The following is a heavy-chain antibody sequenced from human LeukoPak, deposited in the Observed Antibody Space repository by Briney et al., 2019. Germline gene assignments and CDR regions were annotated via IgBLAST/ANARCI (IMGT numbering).Heavy chain of an antibody. CDR1: GGSFSGYY. CDR2: IEHSGST. V-gene: IGHV4-34*01. D-gene: IGHD3-16*02. J-gene: IGHJ4*02. Sequence: PSDTLSLTCAVYGGSFSGYYWSWIRQPPGKGLEWIGEIEHSGSTNYNPSLKSRVPISVDTSKNQFSLKLSSVTAADTAVYYCARGLGVWGSYRLYYFDYWGQGTLVTVSP. CDR3: ARGLGVWGSYRLYYFDY.